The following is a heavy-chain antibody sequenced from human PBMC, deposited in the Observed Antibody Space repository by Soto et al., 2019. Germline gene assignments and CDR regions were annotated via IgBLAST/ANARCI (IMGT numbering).Heavy chain of an antibody. J-gene: IGHJ4*02. CDR2: ISGSGGST. Sequence: GGSLRLSCAASGLTFSSYAMSWVRKAPGKGLEWVSAISGSGGSTYYADSVKGRFTISRDNSKNTLYLQMNSLRAEDTAVYYCAKGYGDSYYFDYWGQGTLVTVSS. D-gene: IGHD4-17*01. V-gene: IGHV3-23*01. CDR1: GLTFSSYA. CDR3: AKGYGDSYYFDY.